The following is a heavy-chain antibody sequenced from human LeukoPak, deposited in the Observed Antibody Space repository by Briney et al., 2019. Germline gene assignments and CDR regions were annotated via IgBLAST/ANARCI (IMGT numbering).Heavy chain of an antibody. V-gene: IGHV3-53*01. D-gene: IGHD2-2*01. CDR1: GFTVSSTY. Sequence: PGGSLRLSCAASGFTVSSTYMSWVRQAPGKGLEWVSIIYSGGATYYADSVKGRFTISRDISKNTVYLQMNSLRAEDTAVYYCAKGTSASCYSASDHWGQGTLVTVSS. CDR2: IYSGGAT. CDR3: AKGTSASCYSASDH. J-gene: IGHJ4*02.